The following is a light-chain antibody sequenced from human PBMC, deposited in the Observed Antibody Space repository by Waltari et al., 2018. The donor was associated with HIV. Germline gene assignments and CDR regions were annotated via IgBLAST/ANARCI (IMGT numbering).Light chain of an antibody. CDR3: SSYAGSSNLRV. V-gene: IGLV2-8*01. CDR2: EVT. J-gene: IGLJ2*01. CDR1: SSDVGAYTY. Sequence: QSALTQPPSASGSPGQSVTIPCTGPSSDVGAYTYVSRYQQHPGKAPKLMIYEVTKRPSGVPDRFSGSKSGNTASLTVSGLQAEDEADYYCSSYAGSSNLRVFGGGTKLTVL.